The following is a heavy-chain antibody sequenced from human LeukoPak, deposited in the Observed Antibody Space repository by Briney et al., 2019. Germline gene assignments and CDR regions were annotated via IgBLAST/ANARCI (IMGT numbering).Heavy chain of an antibody. CDR1: GYSFTTFY. CDR3: ASLATIGSDSFDI. D-gene: IGHD2-2*03. V-gene: IGHV1-46*01. J-gene: IGHJ3*02. CDR2: INPSGGTT. Sequence: ASVKVSCKASGYSFTTFYMHWVRQAPGQGLVWIGIINPSGGTTSQAQKFQGRVTMTRDTSTSTVYMELSSLRSEDTAVYYCASLATIGSDSFDIWGQGTMVTVSS.